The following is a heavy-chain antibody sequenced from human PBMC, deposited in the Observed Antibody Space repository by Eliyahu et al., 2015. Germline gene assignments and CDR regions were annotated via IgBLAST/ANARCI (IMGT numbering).Heavy chain of an antibody. V-gene: IGHV5-51*01. CDR2: IYPGDSDT. Sequence: EXQLVQSXAEVKXPGKSLXXSXQGSGYSFNPYWIAWVRQAPGKGLEWMGVIYPGDSDTRYSPSFQGHVTISVDKSSRTAYLQWSSLKASDTAIYYCARRTDYFDGSGFNFWGQGTLVSVSS. J-gene: IGHJ1*01. CDR1: GYSFNPYW. D-gene: IGHD3-9*01. CDR3: ARRTDYFDGSGFNF.